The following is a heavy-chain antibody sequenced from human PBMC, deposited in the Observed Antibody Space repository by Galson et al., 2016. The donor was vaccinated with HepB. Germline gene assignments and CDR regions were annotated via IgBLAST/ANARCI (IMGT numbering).Heavy chain of an antibody. D-gene: IGHD3-16*02. Sequence: TLSLTCGVSGASISSGGYLWSWLRQRPGRGLEWVGYIYYTGTTYYNPSLKSPATISVDTSKNQFFLKLTSVTAADTAVYYCARSYRSNWFDPWGQGTLVTVSS. CDR3: ARSYRSNWFDP. CDR1: GASISSGGYL. CDR2: IYYTGTT. J-gene: IGHJ5*02. V-gene: IGHV4-31*11.